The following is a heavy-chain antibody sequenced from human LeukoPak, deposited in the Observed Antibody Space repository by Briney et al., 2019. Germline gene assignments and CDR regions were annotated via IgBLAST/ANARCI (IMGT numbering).Heavy chain of an antibody. CDR1: GGSIRSSSHY. CDR3: ASRFGEFSPNWFDP. J-gene: IGHJ5*02. D-gene: IGHD3-10*01. CDR2: IFYTGST. Sequence: SETLSLTCTVSGGSIRSSSHYWGWVRQPPGKGLEWIGSIFYTGSTFYNPSLKSRVTISVDTSKNQFSLRLTSVTAADTAVYYCASRFGEFSPNWFDPWGQGTPVTVSS. V-gene: IGHV4-39*01.